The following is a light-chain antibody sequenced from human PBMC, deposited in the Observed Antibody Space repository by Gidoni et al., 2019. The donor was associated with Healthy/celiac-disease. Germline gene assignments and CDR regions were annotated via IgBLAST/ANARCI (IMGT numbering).Light chain of an antibody. Sequence: DIQMTQSPSPLSASVGDRVTITCRASQSISSYLNWYQQKPGKAPKLLIYAASSLQSGVPSRFSGSGSGTDFTLTISSLQPEDFATYYCQQSYSTPRTFGQXTKLEIK. V-gene: IGKV1-39*01. CDR2: AAS. J-gene: IGKJ2*01. CDR3: QQSYSTPRT. CDR1: QSISSY.